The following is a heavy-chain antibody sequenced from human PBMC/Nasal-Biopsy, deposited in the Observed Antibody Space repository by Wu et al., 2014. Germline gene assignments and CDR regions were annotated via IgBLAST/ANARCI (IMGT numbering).Heavy chain of an antibody. CDR1: GGSISSSSYY. V-gene: IGHV4-39*01. CDR3: ARRGAPWTTVTHRGPFDY. D-gene: IGHD4-11*01. Sequence: TLSLTCTVSGGSISSSSYYWGWIRQPPGKGLEWIGSIYYSGSTYYNPSLKSRVTISVDTSKNQFSLKLSSVTAADTAVYYCARRGAPWTTVTHRGPFDYWGQGTLVTVSS. CDR2: IYYSGST. J-gene: IGHJ4*02.